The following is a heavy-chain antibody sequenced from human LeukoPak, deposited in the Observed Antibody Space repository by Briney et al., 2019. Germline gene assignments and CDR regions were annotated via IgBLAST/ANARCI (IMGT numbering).Heavy chain of an antibody. CDR2: INHSGST. J-gene: IGHJ6*02. D-gene: IGHD3-22*01. V-gene: IGHV4-39*07. CDR1: GGSISSSSYY. CDR3: ARGRYYYDSSGYYKYYGMDV. Sequence: SETLSLTCTVSGGSISSSSYYWSWIRQPPGKGLEWIGEINHSGSTNYNPSLKSRVTISVDTSKNQFSLKLSSVTAADTAVYYCARGRYYYDSSGYYKYYGMDVWGQGTTVTVSS.